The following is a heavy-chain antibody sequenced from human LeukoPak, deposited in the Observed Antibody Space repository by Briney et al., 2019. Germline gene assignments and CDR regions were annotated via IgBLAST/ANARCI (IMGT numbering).Heavy chain of an antibody. Sequence: GGSLRLSCAASGFTFSSYWMSWVRQAPGKGLEWVANIKQDGSEKYYVDSVKGRFTISRDNAKNSLYLQMNSLRAEDTAVYYCARRGNSYGSPEYFQHWGQGTLVTVSS. CDR2: IKQDGSEK. CDR1: GFTFSSYW. V-gene: IGHV3-7*02. D-gene: IGHD5-18*01. CDR3: ARRGNSYGSPEYFQH. J-gene: IGHJ1*01.